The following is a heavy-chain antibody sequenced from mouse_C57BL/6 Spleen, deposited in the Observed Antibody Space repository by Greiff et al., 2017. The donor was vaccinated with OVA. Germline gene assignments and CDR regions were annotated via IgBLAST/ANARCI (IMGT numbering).Heavy chain of an antibody. CDR3: ARVRYYGSSSPFDY. Sequence: EVMLVESGGGLVKPGGSLKLSCAASGFTFSSYAMSWVRQTPEKRLEWVATISDGGSYTYYPDNVKGRFTISRDNAKNNLYLQMSHLKSEDTAMYYCARVRYYGSSSPFDYWGQGTTLTVSS. CDR1: GFTFSSYA. J-gene: IGHJ2*01. CDR2: ISDGGSYT. D-gene: IGHD1-1*01. V-gene: IGHV5-4*03.